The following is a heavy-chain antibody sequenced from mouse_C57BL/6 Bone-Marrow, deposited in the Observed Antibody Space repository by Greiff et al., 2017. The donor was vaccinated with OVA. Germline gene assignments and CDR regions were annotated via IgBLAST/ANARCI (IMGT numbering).Heavy chain of an antibody. V-gene: IGHV1-64*01. D-gene: IGHD1-1*01. CDR2: IHPNSGST. J-gene: IGHJ2*01. Sequence: QVQLQQPGAELVKPGASVKLSCKASGYTFTSYWMHWVKQRPGQGLEWIGMIHPNSGSTNYNEKFKSKATLTVDKSSSTAYMQLSSLTSEDSAVYYCAPYYYGSSFYYFDYWGQGTTLTVSS. CDR1: GYTFTSYW. CDR3: APYYYGSSFYYFDY.